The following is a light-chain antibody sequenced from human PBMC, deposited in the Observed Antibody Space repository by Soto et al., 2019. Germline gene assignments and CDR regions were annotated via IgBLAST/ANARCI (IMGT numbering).Light chain of an antibody. CDR1: QGISSW. CDR3: MQALQSPRT. CDR2: DAS. V-gene: IGKV1-12*01. J-gene: IGKJ4*01. Sequence: DIQMTQSPSSVSASVGDRVTITCRASQGISSWLAWYQQKPVKAPKLVIYDASSLQSGVPSRFSGSGSGTNFTLHINRVEAEDVGIYYCMQALQSPRTFGRGTKVEIK.